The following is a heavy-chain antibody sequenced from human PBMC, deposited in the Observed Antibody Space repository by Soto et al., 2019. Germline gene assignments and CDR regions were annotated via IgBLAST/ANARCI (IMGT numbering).Heavy chain of an antibody. CDR1: GGSFSGYY. CDR2: INHSGST. V-gene: IGHV4-34*01. CDR3: ARDGNSGYAV. D-gene: IGHD5-12*01. J-gene: IGHJ4*02. Sequence: QVQLQQWGAGLLKPSETLSLTCAVYGGSFSGYYWSWIRQPPGKGLEWIGEINHSGSTNYNPSLRCRVSISVATSKNEFSLKLSFVTAVVTAVYYCARDGNSGYAVWGQGTLVHVSS.